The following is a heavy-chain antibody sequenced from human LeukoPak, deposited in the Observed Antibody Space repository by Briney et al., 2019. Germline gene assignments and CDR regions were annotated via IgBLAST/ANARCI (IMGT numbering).Heavy chain of an antibody. CDR1: GFTVSSNY. CDR2: IYNGGST. CDR3: ARDRETGSFDY. V-gene: IGHV3-53*01. D-gene: IGHD3-9*01. Sequence: GGSLRLSCAVSGFTVSSNYMSWVRQAPGKGLEWVSVIYNGGSTYYADSVKGRFTISRDNAKNSLYLQMNSLRDEDTALYYCARDRETGSFDYWGQGTLVTVSS. J-gene: IGHJ4*02.